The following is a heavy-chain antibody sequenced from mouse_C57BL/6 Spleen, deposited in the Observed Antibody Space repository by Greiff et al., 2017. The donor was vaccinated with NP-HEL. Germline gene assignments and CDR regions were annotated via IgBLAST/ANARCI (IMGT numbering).Heavy chain of an antibody. Sequence: DVHLVESGGGLVKPGGSLKLSCAASGFTFSDYGMHWVRQAPEKGLEWVAYISSGSSTIYYADTVKGRFTISRDNAKNTLFLQMTSLRSEDTAMYYCARSPYYSKDAMDYWGQGTSVTVSS. D-gene: IGHD2-5*01. CDR3: ARSPYYSKDAMDY. CDR2: ISSGSSTI. J-gene: IGHJ4*01. V-gene: IGHV5-17*01. CDR1: GFTFSDYG.